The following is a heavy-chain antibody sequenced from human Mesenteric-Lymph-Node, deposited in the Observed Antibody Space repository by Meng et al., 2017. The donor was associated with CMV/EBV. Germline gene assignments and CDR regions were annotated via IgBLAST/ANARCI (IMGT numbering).Heavy chain of an antibody. V-gene: IGHV1-46*01. Sequence: KVYCKAADYTCTSYYMHGVRLAPIQGLEWMGIINPSGGSTSYAQKFQGRVTMTRDTSTSTVYMELSSLRSEDTAVYYCARDFGVDYWGQGTLVTVSS. J-gene: IGHJ4*02. CDR2: INPSGGST. D-gene: IGHD3-16*01. CDR3: ARDFGVDY. CDR1: DYTCTSYY.